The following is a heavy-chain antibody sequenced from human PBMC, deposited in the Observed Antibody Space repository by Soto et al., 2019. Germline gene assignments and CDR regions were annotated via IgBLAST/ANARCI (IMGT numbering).Heavy chain of an antibody. CDR3: ERPNYDIFTGLSGFDI. V-gene: IGHV4-31*03. CDR1: GDSITSGNYY. CDR2: IHHSGNT. D-gene: IGHD3-9*01. J-gene: IGHJ3*02. Sequence: QVQLQESGPGLVKPSQTLSLTCIVSGDSITSGNYYWSWIRQHPGKGLEWIGYIHHSGNTYYIPSLNSRLSLSMDTSKNQFSLQLSSVTAADTALYYCERPNYDIFTGLSGFDIWGQGTMVTVSS.